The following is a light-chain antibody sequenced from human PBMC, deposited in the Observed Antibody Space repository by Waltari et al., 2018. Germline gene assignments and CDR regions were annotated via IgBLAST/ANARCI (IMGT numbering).Light chain of an antibody. CDR2: AAY. V-gene: IGKV1-39*01. CDR3: QQSYSTPLT. J-gene: IGKJ4*01. CDR1: QSISSY. Sequence: DIQMTQSPSSLSASVGDRVTITCRASQSISSYLNWYPEKPGKAPKLLIYAAYSLQSGVPSRFSGSGSWTDFTLTISSLRPEDFATYYCQQSYSTPLTFGGGTKVEIK.